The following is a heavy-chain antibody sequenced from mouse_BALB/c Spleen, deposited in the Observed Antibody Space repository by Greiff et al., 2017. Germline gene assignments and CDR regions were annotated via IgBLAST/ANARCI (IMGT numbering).Heavy chain of an antibody. CDR2: ILPGSGST. D-gene: IGHD2-4*01. Sequence: QVQLQQSGAELMKPGASVKISCKATGYTFSSYWIEWVKQRPGHGLEWIGEILPGSGSTNYNEKFKGKATFTADTSSNTAYMQLSSLTSEDSAVYYCARPTPYYDYWYFDYWGQGTTLTVSS. V-gene: IGHV1-9*01. J-gene: IGHJ2*01. CDR1: GYTFSSYW. CDR3: ARPTPYYDYWYFDY.